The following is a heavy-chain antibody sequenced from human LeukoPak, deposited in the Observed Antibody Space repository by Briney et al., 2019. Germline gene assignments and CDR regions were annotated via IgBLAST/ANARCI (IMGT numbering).Heavy chain of an antibody. CDR2: INPSGGST. V-gene: IGHV1-46*01. D-gene: IGHD3-22*01. J-gene: IGHJ4*02. CDR1: GYTFTSYY. CDR3: ARVYDSSGYYYVYHPLDY. Sequence: GASVKVSCKASGYTFTSYYMHWVRQAPGQGLEWMGIINPSGGSTSYAQKLQGRVTMTTDTSTSTAYMELRSLRSDDTAVYYCARVYDSSGYYYVYHPLDYWGQGTLVTVSS.